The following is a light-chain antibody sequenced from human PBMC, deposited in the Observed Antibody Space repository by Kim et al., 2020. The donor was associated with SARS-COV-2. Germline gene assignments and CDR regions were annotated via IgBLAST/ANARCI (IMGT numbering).Light chain of an antibody. Sequence: AGETATLSCRASQSVSSSYLAWYQQKPGQAPRLLIYCASSRATGIPDRFSGSGSGTDFTLTISRLEPEDFAVYYCQQYGSSPKLTFGGGTKVDIK. J-gene: IGKJ4*01. CDR3: QQYGSSPKLT. CDR2: CAS. CDR1: QSVSSSY. V-gene: IGKV3-20*01.